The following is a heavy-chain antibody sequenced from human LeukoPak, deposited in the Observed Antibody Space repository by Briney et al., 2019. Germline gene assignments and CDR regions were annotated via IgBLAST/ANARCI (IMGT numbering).Heavy chain of an antibody. D-gene: IGHD3-10*01. CDR2: IYYSGST. CDR1: GGSISSYY. CDR3: ARDYYGSGSYYVP. Sequence: SETLSLTCTVSGGSISSYYWSWIRQPPGKGLEWIGYIYYSGSTNYNPSLKSRVTISVDTSKNQFSLKLSSVTAADTAVYYCARDYYGSGSYYVPWGQGTLVTVSS. V-gene: IGHV4-59*01. J-gene: IGHJ5*02.